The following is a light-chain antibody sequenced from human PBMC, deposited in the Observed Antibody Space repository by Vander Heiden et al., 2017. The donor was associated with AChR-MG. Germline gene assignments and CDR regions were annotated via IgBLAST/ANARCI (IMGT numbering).Light chain of an antibody. V-gene: IGLV1-44*01. Sequence: QSVLTQRPSASGTPGQRVTISCSGSSSNIGSNTVNWYQQLPGTAPKLLIYSNSQRPSGVPDRFSGSKSGTSASLAISGLQSEDEADYYCAAWDDSLNGPVFGGGTKLTVL. CDR1: SSNIGSNT. CDR3: AAWDDSLNGPV. CDR2: SNS. J-gene: IGLJ3*02.